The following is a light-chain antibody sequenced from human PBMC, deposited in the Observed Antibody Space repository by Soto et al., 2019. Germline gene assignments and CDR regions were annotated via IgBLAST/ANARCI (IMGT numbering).Light chain of an antibody. J-gene: IGKJ2*01. CDR2: GAS. V-gene: IGKV3-15*01. Sequence: EIVMTQSPATLSVSPGERATLSCRASQSVSSNLAWYQQKPGQAPRLLIYGASTRATGIPARFSGSGSGTEFTRTIRSLQSEDYATYFCQQSFITPPYTFGQGTKL. CDR1: QSVSSN. CDR3: QQSFITPPYT.